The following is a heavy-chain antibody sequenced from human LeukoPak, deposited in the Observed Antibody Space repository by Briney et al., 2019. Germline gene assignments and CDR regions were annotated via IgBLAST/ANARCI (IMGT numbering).Heavy chain of an antibody. CDR1: GFTFSSYS. CDR3: AREFTSAYSGSSRGI. V-gene: IGHV3-21*01. Sequence: PGGSLRLSCAASGFTFSSYSMNWVRQAPGKGLEWVSSITGSSSSIYYADSVKGRFTVSRDNAEDSLYLQMNSLRGEDTAVYYCAREFTSAYSGSSRGIWGQGTLVTVSS. J-gene: IGHJ4*02. CDR2: ITGSSSSI. D-gene: IGHD1-26*01.